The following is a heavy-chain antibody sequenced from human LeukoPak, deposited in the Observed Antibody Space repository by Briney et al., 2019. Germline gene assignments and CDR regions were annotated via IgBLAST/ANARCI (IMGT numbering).Heavy chain of an antibody. J-gene: IGHJ4*02. CDR1: GGTFSSYA. D-gene: IGHD1-26*01. CDR3: ARDRDSGSYFDY. Sequence: ASVKVSCKASGGTFSSYAVSWVRQAPGQGLEWMGIINPSGGSTSYAQKFQGRVTMTRDMSTSTVYMEVSSLRSEDTAVYYCARDRDSGSYFDYWGQGTLVTVSS. V-gene: IGHV1-46*01. CDR2: INPSGGST.